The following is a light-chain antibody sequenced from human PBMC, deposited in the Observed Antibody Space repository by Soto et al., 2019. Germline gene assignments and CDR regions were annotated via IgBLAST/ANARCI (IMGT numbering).Light chain of an antibody. CDR1: QSVASRN. V-gene: IGKV3-20*01. Sequence: EIVLTQSPGPLSLSPGERATLSCRASQSVASRNLAWYQQRSGQAPRLLIYGTSSRAIHTPDRFSGSGSGTDFTLTISDLEPEDFAVYFCQHFGNSLWTFGQGTKVEI. CDR2: GTS. J-gene: IGKJ1*01. CDR3: QHFGNSLWT.